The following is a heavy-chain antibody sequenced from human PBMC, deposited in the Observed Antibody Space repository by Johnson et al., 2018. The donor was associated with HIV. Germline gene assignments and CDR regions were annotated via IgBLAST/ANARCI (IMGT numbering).Heavy chain of an antibody. CDR1: GFTFDDYA. J-gene: IGHJ3*02. D-gene: IGHD4-23*01. CDR2: ISWHSGSI. CDR3: AKDLGYYGGKYAFDI. Sequence: EVQLVESGGGVVQPGRSLRLSCAASGFTFDDYAMHWVRQAPGKGLEWVSGISWHSGSIGYADSVKGRFPISRDNAKNTLYLQMNSLRAEDTAVYYCAKDLGYYGGKYAFDIWGQGTMVTVSS. V-gene: IGHV3-9*01.